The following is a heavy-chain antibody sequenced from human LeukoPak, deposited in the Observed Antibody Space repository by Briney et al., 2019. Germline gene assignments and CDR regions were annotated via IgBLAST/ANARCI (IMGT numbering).Heavy chain of an antibody. D-gene: IGHD6-6*01. J-gene: IGHJ6*03. CDR1: GFTFSSCS. CDR2: INSDGSSI. V-gene: IGHV3-74*01. CDR3: AKGVSVYYYYYMDV. Sequence: GGSLRLSCAASGFTFSSCSMHWVRQATGKGLVWVSRINSDGSSISYADSVKGRFTISRDNAKNSLYLQMNSLRAEDTALYYCAKGVSVYYYYYMDVWGKGTTVTISS.